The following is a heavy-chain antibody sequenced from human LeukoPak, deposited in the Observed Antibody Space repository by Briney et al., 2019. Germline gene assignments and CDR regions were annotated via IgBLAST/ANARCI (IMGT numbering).Heavy chain of an antibody. V-gene: IGHV3-7*01. J-gene: IGHJ4*02. CDR2: IKQEGSAR. D-gene: IGHD3-3*01. Sequence: GGSLRLSCVASGFSFSSYWMSWVRQTPGKGLEWVANIKQEGSARYYVDSVTGRFTISRDNAKNSLYLQMNSLRAEDTAVYYCARDNAPPYYDFWSGYFFDYWGQGTLVTVSS. CDR3: ARDNAPPYYDFWSGYFFDY. CDR1: GFSFSSYW.